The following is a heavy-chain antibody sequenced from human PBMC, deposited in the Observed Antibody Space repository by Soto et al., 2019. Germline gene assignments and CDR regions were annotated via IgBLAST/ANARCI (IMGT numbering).Heavy chain of an antibody. CDR3: TTGVDGYNPFDY. D-gene: IGHD5-12*01. J-gene: IGHJ4*02. CDR1: GFSFSDAW. V-gene: IGHV3-15*07. Sequence: EAQLVESGGGLVEPGGSLRVSCAASGFSFSDAWMIWVRQAPGKGLEWVGRIKSKAHGETADYAAPVKGRFTISMDDSKNTVYLQMNSLKIEDTAVYYCTTGVDGYNPFDYWGQGTLVTVSS. CDR2: IKSKAHGETA.